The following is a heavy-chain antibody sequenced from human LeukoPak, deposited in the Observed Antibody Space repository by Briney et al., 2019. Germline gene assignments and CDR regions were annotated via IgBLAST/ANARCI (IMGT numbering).Heavy chain of an antibody. CDR1: GGSISSYY. CDR2: IYYSGST. V-gene: IGHV4-59*01. Sequence: SETLSLTCTVSGGSISSYYWSWIRQPLGKGLEWIGYIYYSGSTNYNPSLKSRVTISVDTSKNQFSLKLSSVTAADTAVYYCARLPSGSGYSFDYWGQGTLVTVSS. CDR3: ARLPSGSGYSFDY. D-gene: IGHD3-22*01. J-gene: IGHJ4*02.